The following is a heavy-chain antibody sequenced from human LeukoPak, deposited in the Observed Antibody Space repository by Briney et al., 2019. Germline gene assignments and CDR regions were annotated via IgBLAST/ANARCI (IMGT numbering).Heavy chain of an antibody. D-gene: IGHD3-3*01. V-gene: IGHV4-34*01. Sequence: PSETLSLTCAVYGGSFGGYYWSWLRQPPGKGLEWIGKINHSGSTNYNPSLKSRVTISVDTSKNQFSLKLTSVTAADTAVYYCARAVEYNFWSGLQRRAATFDYWGQGTLVTVSS. J-gene: IGHJ4*02. CDR3: ARAVEYNFWSGLQRRAATFDY. CDR2: INHSGST. CDR1: GGSFGGYY.